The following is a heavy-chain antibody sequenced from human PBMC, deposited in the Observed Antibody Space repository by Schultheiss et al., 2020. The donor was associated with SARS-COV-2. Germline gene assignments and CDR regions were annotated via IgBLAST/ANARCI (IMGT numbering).Heavy chain of an antibody. Sequence: GGSLRLSCAASGFTFSSYSMNWVRQAPGKGLEWVSSISSSSSYIYYADSVKGRFTISRDNAKNSLYLQMNSLRAEDTAVYYCARDGGDIVVVPAANDAFDIWGQGTMVTVSS. J-gene: IGHJ3*02. V-gene: IGHV3-21*01. CDR3: ARDGGDIVVVPAANDAFDI. CDR1: GFTFSSYS. D-gene: IGHD2-2*01. CDR2: ISSSSSYI.